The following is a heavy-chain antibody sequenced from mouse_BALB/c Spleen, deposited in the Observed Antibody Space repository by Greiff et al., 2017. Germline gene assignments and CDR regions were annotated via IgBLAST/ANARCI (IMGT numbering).Heavy chain of an antibody. Sequence: VQLQQSGAELVRPGTSVKVSCKASGYAFTNYLIEWVKQRPGQGLEWIGVINPGSGGTNYNEKFKGKATLTADKSSSTAYMQLSSLTSDDSAVYFCARCLYGYFDYWGQGTTLTVSS. V-gene: IGHV1-54*01. CDR3: ARCLYGYFDY. CDR2: INPGSGGT. CDR1: GYAFTNYL. J-gene: IGHJ2*01. D-gene: IGHD1-1*01.